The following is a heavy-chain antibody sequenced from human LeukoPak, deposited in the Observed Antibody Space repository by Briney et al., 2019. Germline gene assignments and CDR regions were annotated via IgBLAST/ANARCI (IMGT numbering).Heavy chain of an antibody. J-gene: IGHJ4*02. CDR3: ATFGSSRYY. CDR1: GYPFRYYA. Sequence: GASVKVSCKASGYPFRYYAIHWVRQAPGQGLEWMGWINTNTENPTYAQGFTGRFVFSLDASVTTAYLQIDTLKSEDTAFYYCATFGSSRYYWGQGTLVTVSS. D-gene: IGHD6-13*01. V-gene: IGHV7-4-1*01. CDR2: INTNTENP.